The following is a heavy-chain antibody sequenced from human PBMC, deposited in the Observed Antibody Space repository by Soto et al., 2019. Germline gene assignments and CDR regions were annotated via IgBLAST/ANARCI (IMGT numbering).Heavy chain of an antibody. J-gene: IGHJ3*02. Sequence: GGSLRLSCAASGFIFSNYEMNWVRQAPGKGLEWVSDIRSSGSAEFYADSVKGRFTVSRDNAKNTLNLQMNNLRADDTALYYCARARTEVADTGAFDIWGQGTVVTVSS. V-gene: IGHV3-48*03. CDR1: GFIFSNYE. D-gene: IGHD6-19*01. CDR2: IRSSGSAE. CDR3: ARARTEVADTGAFDI.